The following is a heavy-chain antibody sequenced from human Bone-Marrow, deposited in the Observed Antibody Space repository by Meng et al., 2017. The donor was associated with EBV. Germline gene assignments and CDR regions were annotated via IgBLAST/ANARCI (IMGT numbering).Heavy chain of an antibody. CDR1: GGTFNSDA. CDR3: ASESGRGFTPDY. V-gene: IGHV1-69*01. Sequence: QGRVVRAGAGGKKPGASVKVSCWTSGGTFNSDAVSWVRQAPGQGLEWMGGLIPMSGAPHYAQKFQGRVTITADESTSTHYMDLSNLRSDDTAMYYCASESGRGFTPDYWGQGTLVTVSS. D-gene: IGHD3-10*01. J-gene: IGHJ4*02. CDR2: LIPMSGAP.